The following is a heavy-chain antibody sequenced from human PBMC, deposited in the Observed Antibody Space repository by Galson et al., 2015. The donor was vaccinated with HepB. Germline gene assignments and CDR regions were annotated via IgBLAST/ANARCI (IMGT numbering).Heavy chain of an antibody. CDR3: TRVSFRAATGTFDY. D-gene: IGHD6-13*01. J-gene: IGHJ4*02. Sequence: SLRLSCAAYGFTFGDHAMSWVRHAPGKGLEWVGFIRSKAYGGTTEYAASVRGRFAISRDDSKTIAYLQMNSLKTEDTAVYYCTRVSFRAATGTFDYWGQGTLVTVSS. V-gene: IGHV3-49*04. CDR1: GFTFGDHA. CDR2: IRSKAYGGTT.